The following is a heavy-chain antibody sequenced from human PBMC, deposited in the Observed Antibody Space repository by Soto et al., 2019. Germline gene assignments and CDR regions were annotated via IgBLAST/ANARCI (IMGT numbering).Heavy chain of an antibody. CDR1: GYTFTSYD. V-gene: IGHV1-8*01. D-gene: IGHD2-2*01. Sequence: QVQLVQSGAEVKKPGASVKVSCKASGYTFTSYDINWVRQATGQGLEWMGWMNPNSGNTGYAQKFQGRVTMTRNTSISTAYMELSSLRSEDTAVYYCARGAVPAALNYYYYYMDVWGKGTTVTVSS. CDR3: ARGAVPAALNYYYYYMDV. CDR2: MNPNSGNT. J-gene: IGHJ6*03.